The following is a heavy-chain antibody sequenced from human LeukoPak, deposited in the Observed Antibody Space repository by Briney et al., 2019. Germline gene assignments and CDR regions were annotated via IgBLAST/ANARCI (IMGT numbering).Heavy chain of an antibody. CDR1: GGSISSSSYY. V-gene: IGHV4-39*01. J-gene: IGHJ4*02. Sequence: PSETLSLTCTVSGGSISSSSYYWGWIRQPPGKGLEWIGSIYYSGSTYYNPSLKSRVTISVDTSKNQFSLKLSSVTAADTAVYYCARQGVDPTIDYWGQGTLVTASS. CDR2: IYYSGST. D-gene: IGHD5-18*01. CDR3: ARQGVDPTIDY.